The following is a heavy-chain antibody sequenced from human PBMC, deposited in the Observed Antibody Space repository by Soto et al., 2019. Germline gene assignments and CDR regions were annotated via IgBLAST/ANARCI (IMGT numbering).Heavy chain of an antibody. CDR3: ARDRLTATDAFDI. V-gene: IGHV3-11*01. J-gene: IGHJ3*02. CDR1: GFTFSNAW. CDR2: ISSSGSTI. D-gene: IGHD3-9*01. Sequence: PGGSLRLSCAASGFTFSNAWINWVRQAPGKGLEWVSYISSSGSTIYYADSVKGRFTISRDNAKNSLYLQVNSLRAEDRAVYYCARDRLTATDAFDIWGQGTMVTVSS.